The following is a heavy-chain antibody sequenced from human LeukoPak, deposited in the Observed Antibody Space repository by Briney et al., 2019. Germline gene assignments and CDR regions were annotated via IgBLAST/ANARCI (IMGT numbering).Heavy chain of an antibody. V-gene: IGHV4-59*01. CDR3: ARFSILGTIDY. J-gene: IGHJ4*02. Sequence: SETLSLTCTVSGGSISSYYWSWIRQPTGKGLEWIGYIYYSGSTNYNPSLKSRVTISVDTSKNQFSLKLSSVTAADTAVYYCARFSILGTIDYWGQGTLVTVSS. D-gene: IGHD7-27*01. CDR1: GGSISSYY. CDR2: IYYSGST.